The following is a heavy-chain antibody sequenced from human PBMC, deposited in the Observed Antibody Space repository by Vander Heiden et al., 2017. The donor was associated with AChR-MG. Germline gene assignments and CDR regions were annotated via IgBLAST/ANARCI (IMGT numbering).Heavy chain of an antibody. CDR1: GYTFTSYD. V-gene: IGHV1-8*01. CDR3: GRQVVKGGQRMDV. Sequence: QVQLVQSGAEVKKPGASVKVSCQASGYTFTSYDINWVRQATGQGREWRGGMNPNRGNTGYAQKFQGRVTMTRNTSISTAYMELSSLRSEDTAVYYCGRQVVKGGQRMDVWGQGTTVTVSS. D-gene: IGHD3-22*01. J-gene: IGHJ6*02. CDR2: MNPNRGNT.